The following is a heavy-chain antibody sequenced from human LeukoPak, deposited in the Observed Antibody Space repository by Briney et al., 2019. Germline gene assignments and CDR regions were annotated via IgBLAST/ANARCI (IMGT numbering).Heavy chain of an antibody. V-gene: IGHV4-39*01. J-gene: IGHJ6*03. D-gene: IGHD3-22*01. CDR1: GGSISSYY. CDR2: IYYSGST. Sequence: SETLSLTCTVSGGSISSYYWSWIRQPPGKGLEWIGSIYYSGSTYYNPSLKSRVTISVDTSKNQFSLTLSSVTAADTAVYYCARQSYYYDSSGSYHYMDVWGKGTTVTVSS. CDR3: ARQSYYYDSSGSYHYMDV.